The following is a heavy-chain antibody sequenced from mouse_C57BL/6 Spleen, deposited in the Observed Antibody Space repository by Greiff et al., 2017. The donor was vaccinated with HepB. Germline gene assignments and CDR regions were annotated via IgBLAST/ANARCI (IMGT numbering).Heavy chain of an antibody. CDR1: GYAFSSYW. CDR2: IYPGDGDT. Sequence: QVQLKESGAELVKPGASVKISCKASGYAFSSYWMNWVKQRPGKGLEWIGQIYPGDGDTNYNGKFKGKATLTADKSSSTAYMQLSSLTSEDSAVYFCASSTTAGSWFAYWGQGTLVTVSA. J-gene: IGHJ3*01. D-gene: IGHD1-2*01. V-gene: IGHV1-80*01. CDR3: ASSTTAGSWFAY.